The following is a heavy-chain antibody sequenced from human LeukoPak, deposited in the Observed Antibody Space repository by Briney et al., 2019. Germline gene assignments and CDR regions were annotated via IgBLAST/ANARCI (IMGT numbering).Heavy chain of an antibody. J-gene: IGHJ4*02. CDR2: ISTDGRNT. V-gene: IGHV3-64D*06. D-gene: IGHD6-13*01. CDR1: GFALSTYA. Sequence: GGSLRLSCLATGFALSTYAMHWVRQAPGKGLEHVSTISTDGRNTYYADSVKGRFTFSRDTSKNTLYLQMSSLRGDDTAVYYCLKGSQGPIWQQLVPDHWGQGTQVTVSS. CDR3: LKGSQGPIWQQLVPDH.